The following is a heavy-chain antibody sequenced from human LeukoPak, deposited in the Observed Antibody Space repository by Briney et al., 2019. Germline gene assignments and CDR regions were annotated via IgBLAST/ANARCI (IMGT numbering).Heavy chain of an antibody. CDR1: GGSISSSSYY. Sequence: SETLSLTCTVSGGSISSSSYYWGWIRQPPGKGLERIGSIYYSGSTYYNPSLKSRVTISVDTSKNQFSLKLSSVTAADTAVYYCARVQNGDYDSGWFDPWGQGTLVTVSS. D-gene: IGHD4-17*01. V-gene: IGHV4-39*01. CDR3: ARVQNGDYDSGWFDP. CDR2: IYYSGST. J-gene: IGHJ5*02.